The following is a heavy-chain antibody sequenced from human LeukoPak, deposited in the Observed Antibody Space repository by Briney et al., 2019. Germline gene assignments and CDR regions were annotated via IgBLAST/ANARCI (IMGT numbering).Heavy chain of an antibody. V-gene: IGHV1-24*01. CDR1: GYTLTELS. CDR3: ATWGTAPDALDI. J-gene: IGHJ3*02. Sequence: ASVKVSCKVSGYTLTELSMHWVRQAPGKGLELMGGFDPEDGETIYAQKFQGRVTMTEDTSTDTAYMELSSLRSEDTAVYYCATWGTAPDALDIWGQGTMVTVSS. D-gene: IGHD1-7*01. CDR2: FDPEDGET.